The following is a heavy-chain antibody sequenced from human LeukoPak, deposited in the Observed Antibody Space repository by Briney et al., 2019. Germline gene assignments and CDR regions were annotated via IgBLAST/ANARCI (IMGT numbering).Heavy chain of an antibody. CDR3: ARYWNDATTGDY. J-gene: IGHJ4*02. D-gene: IGHD1-1*01. CDR1: GFIFSDYY. V-gene: IGHV3-11*03. Sequence: GGSLRLSCAASGFIFSDYYMSWIRQAPGKGLEWVSYISRSSSYTNYADSVKGRLTISRDNAKNSLYLQMNSLKAEDTAVYYCARYWNDATTGDYWGQGTLVTVSS. CDR2: ISRSSSYT.